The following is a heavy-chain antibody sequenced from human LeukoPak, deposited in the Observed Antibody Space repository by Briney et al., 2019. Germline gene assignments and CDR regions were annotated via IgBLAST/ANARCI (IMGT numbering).Heavy chain of an antibody. V-gene: IGHV3-11*03. CDR1: GFTFSDYY. Sequence: RGSLRLSCAASGFTFSDYYMSWIRQAPGKGLEWVSYISSSSSYTNYADSVKGRFPVSRDNAKNSLYLQMNSLRAEDTAVYYCASVSSGYYFDYWGQGTLVTVSS. CDR2: ISSSSSYT. CDR3: ASVSSGYYFDY. J-gene: IGHJ4*02. D-gene: IGHD3-22*01.